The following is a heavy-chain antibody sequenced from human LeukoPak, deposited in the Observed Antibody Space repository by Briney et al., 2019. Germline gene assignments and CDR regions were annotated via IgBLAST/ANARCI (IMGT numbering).Heavy chain of an antibody. Sequence: GSLRLSCAASGFTFSSYGMHWVRQAPGKGLEWVAVIWYDGSNKYYADSVKGRFTFSRDNSKNTLYLQMNSLRAEDTAVYYCAKGKYDFWSGYSNAEYFQHWGQGTLVTVSS. CDR3: AKGKYDFWSGYSNAEYFQH. D-gene: IGHD3-3*01. V-gene: IGHV3-33*06. J-gene: IGHJ1*01. CDR2: IWYDGSNK. CDR1: GFTFSSYG.